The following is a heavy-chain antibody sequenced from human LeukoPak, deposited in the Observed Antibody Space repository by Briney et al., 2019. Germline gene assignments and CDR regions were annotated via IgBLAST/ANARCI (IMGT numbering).Heavy chain of an antibody. CDR3: ARDFLVPAAPDNWFDP. J-gene: IGHJ5*02. CDR2: INPNSGGT. Sequence: GASVKVSCKASGYTFTGYYMHWVRQAPGQGLEWMGRINPNSGGTNYAQKFQGRVTMTRDTSISTAYMELSRLRSDDTAVYYCARDFLVPAAPDNWFDPWGQGTLVTVSS. CDR1: GYTFTGYY. V-gene: IGHV1-2*06. D-gene: IGHD2-2*01.